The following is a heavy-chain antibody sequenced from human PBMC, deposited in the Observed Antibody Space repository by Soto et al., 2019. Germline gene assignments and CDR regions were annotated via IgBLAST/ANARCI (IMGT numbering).Heavy chain of an antibody. CDR2: IWCGGSNK. Sequence: GGSLRLSCAASGFTFSSYAMSWVRQAPGKGLEWVAVIWCGGSNKYYADSVKGRFTISRDNSKNTLYLQMNSLRAEDTAVYYCARDRKVYYDILTGYSGMDVWGQGTTVTVSS. J-gene: IGHJ6*02. CDR1: GFTFSSYA. D-gene: IGHD3-9*01. V-gene: IGHV3-33*08. CDR3: ARDRKVYYDILTGYSGMDV.